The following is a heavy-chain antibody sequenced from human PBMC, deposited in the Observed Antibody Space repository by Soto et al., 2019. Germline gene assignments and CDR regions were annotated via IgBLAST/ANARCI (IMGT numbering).Heavy chain of an antibody. J-gene: IGHJ6*02. Sequence: SQTLSLTCAISGDSVSSNSAAWNWIRQSPSRGLEWLGRTYYRSKWYNDYAVSVKSRITINPDTSKNQFSLQLNSVTPEDTAGYYCARGVRYYDSSGYYYLYYYYGMDVWGQGTTVAVSS. CDR3: ARGVRYYDSSGYYYLYYYYGMDV. CDR2: TYYRSKWYN. D-gene: IGHD3-22*01. V-gene: IGHV6-1*01. CDR1: GDSVSSNSAA.